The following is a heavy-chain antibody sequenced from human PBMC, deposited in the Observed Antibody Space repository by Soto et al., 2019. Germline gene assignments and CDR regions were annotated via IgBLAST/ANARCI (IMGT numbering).Heavy chain of an antibody. D-gene: IGHD2-2*01. Sequence: ASVKVSCRASGYTFTSYAMHWVRQAPGQRLEWMGWINAGNGNTKYSQKFQGRVTITRDTSASTAYMELSSLRSEDTAVYYCARGYCSSTSCYWFDYWRQGTLVTVYS. J-gene: IGHJ5*01. CDR2: INAGNGNT. CDR1: GYTFTSYA. V-gene: IGHV1-3*01. CDR3: ARGYCSSTSCYWFDY.